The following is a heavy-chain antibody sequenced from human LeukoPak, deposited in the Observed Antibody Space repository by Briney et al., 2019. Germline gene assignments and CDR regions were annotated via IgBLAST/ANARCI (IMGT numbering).Heavy chain of an antibody. V-gene: IGHV1-18*01. CDR1: GYTFTSYG. CDR3: AGGYRSSTSCYDNWFDP. D-gene: IGHD2-2*01. Sequence: GASVKVSCKASGYTFTSYGISWVRQAPGQGLEWMGWIGAYNGNTNYAQKLQGRVTMTTDTSTSTAYMELRSLRSDDTAVYYCAGGYRSSTSCYDNWFDPWGQGTLVTVSS. CDR2: IGAYNGNT. J-gene: IGHJ5*02.